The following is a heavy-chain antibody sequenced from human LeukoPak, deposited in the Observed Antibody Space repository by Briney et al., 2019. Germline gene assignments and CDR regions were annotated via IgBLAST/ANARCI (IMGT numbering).Heavy chain of an antibody. V-gene: IGHV3-11*01. CDR1: GFTFSDYY. Sequence: GGSLRLFCAASGFTFSDYYMSWIRQAPGKGLEWVSYISSSGSTIYYADSVKGRFTISRDNAKNSLYLQMNRLRAEDTAVYYCAREGFTMVRGVPSRYYYYYYGMDVWGQGTTVTVSS. J-gene: IGHJ6*02. CDR3: AREGFTMVRGVPSRYYYYYYGMDV. CDR2: ISSSGSTI. D-gene: IGHD3-10*01.